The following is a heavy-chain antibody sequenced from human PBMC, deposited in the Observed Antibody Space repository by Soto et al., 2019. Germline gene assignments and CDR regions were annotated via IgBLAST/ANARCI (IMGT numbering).Heavy chain of an antibody. J-gene: IGHJ4*02. D-gene: IGHD3-3*01. Sequence: PGGSLRLSCAASGYTFSDYYMSWIRQAPGKGLEWISYIDTSGTKIYYADSVKGRFTITRDKAKNSLYLEMNSLRDEDTAVYYCASHYDMWSGYLSPVDYWGQGTLVTVSS. V-gene: IGHV3-11*01. CDR1: GYTFSDYY. CDR3: ASHYDMWSGYLSPVDY. CDR2: IDTSGTKI.